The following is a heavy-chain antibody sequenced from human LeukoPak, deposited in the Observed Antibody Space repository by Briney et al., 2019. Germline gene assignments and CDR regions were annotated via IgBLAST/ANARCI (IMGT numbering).Heavy chain of an antibody. CDR2: ISSTSTSI. J-gene: IGHJ3*01. V-gene: IGHV3-21*01. Sequence: GGSLRLSCAASGFTFSSCSMTWVRQAPGKGLEWVSSISSTSTSIYHADSVEGRFTISRDNTKNSLYLQMDSLRAEDTAVYYCARGFRAFDFWAQGTMVTVSS. CDR1: GFTFSSCS. CDR3: ARGFRAFDF.